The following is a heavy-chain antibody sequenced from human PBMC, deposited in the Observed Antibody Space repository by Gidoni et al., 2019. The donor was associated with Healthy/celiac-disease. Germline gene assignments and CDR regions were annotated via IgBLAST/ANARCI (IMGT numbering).Heavy chain of an antibody. Sequence: QLQLQESGPGLVKPSETLSLTCTVSGGSISSSSYYWGWIRQPPGQGLEWIGSIYYSGSTYYNPSLKSRVTISVDTSKNQFSLKLSSVTAADTAVYYCVRAGRWTGRFDPWGQGTLVTVSS. D-gene: IGHD1-1*01. V-gene: IGHV4-39*01. J-gene: IGHJ5*02. CDR2: IYYSGST. CDR3: VRAGRWTGRFDP. CDR1: GGSISSSSYY.